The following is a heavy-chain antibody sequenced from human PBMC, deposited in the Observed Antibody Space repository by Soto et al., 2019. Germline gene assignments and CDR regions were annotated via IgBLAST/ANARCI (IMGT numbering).Heavy chain of an antibody. V-gene: IGHV3-23*01. CDR1: RFTFSSYA. J-gene: IGHJ4*02. Sequence: EVQLLESGGDLVQPGGSLRLSCAASRFTFSSYAMSWVRQAPGKGLEWVSTVSSSGDSTYYADSVKGRFTISRDNSKXXXXLQMNSLRGEDTAVYYCAKELAAAGTEFWGQGTLVTVSS. CDR3: AKELAAAGTEF. D-gene: IGHD6-13*01. CDR2: VSSSGDST.